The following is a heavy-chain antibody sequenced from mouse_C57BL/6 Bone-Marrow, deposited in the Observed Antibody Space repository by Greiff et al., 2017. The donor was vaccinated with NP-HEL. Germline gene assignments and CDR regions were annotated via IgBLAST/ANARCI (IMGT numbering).Heavy chain of an antibody. J-gene: IGHJ3*01. CDR2: ISDGGSYT. CDR3: ARTVGRSAWFAY. V-gene: IGHV5-4*01. CDR1: GFTFSSYA. D-gene: IGHD4-1*01. Sequence: EVQLVESGGGLVKPGGSLKLSCAASGFTFSSYAMSWVRQTPEKRLEWVATISDGGSYTYYPDNVKGRFTISRDNAKNNLYLQRSHLKSEDTAMYYCARTVGRSAWFAYWGHGTLVTVSA.